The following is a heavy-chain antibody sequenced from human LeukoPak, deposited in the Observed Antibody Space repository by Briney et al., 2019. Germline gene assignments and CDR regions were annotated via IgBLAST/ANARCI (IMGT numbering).Heavy chain of an antibody. CDR3: ARRQGRIAAAGTHFDY. CDR1: GGSFSGYY. J-gene: IGHJ4*02. V-gene: IGHV4-30-4*08. Sequence: SETLSLTCAVYGGSFSGYYWSWIRQPPGKGLEWIGYIYYSGSTYYNPSLKSRVTISVDTFKNQFSLKLSSVTAADTAVYYCARRQGRIAAAGTHFDYWGQGTLVTVSS. CDR2: IYYSGST. D-gene: IGHD6-13*01.